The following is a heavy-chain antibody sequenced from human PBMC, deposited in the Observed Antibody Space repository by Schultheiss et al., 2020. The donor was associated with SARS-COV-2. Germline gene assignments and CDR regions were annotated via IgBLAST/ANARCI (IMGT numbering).Heavy chain of an antibody. CDR3: ARDLRAVATEFDY. J-gene: IGHJ4*02. Sequence: GGSLRLSCAASGFTFSSSWMHWVCQAPEKGLEWVADIKCDGSEKYYVDSVKGRFTISRDNAKNSLYLQMNSLRAEDTAVYYCARDLRAVATEFDYWGQGTLVTVSS. CDR1: GFTFSSSW. CDR2: IKCDGSEK. V-gene: IGHV3-52*01. D-gene: IGHD5-12*01.